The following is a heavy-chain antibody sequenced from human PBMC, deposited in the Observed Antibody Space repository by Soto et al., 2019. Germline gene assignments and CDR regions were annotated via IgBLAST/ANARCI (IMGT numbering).Heavy chain of an antibody. CDR1: GFTFSDYY. J-gene: IGHJ4*02. D-gene: IGHD4-17*01. CDR3: AKEYGRLDY. CDR2: ISSSSGYT. V-gene: IGHV3-11*06. Sequence: SFAASGFTFSDYYMSWIRQAPGKGLEWVSYISSSSGYTNYADSVKGRFTISRDNAKNSLYLQMNSLRAEDTAVYYCAKEYGRLDYWGQGTLVTVSS.